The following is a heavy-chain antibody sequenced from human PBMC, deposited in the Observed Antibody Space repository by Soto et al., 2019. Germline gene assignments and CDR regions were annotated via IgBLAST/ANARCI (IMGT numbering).Heavy chain of an antibody. V-gene: IGHV4-59*08. CDR1: GGSISSSY. D-gene: IGHD4-17*01. J-gene: IGHJ4*02. Sequence: SETLSLTCTVFGGSISSSYWSWVRQTPGKGLEWIGYIFYSGSTYYNPSLNSRVTISVDTSKNQFSLRLRSVTAADTAVYYCASHPSTTVRNYFEYWGQGTLVTVSS. CDR3: ASHPSTTVRNYFEY. CDR2: IFYSGST.